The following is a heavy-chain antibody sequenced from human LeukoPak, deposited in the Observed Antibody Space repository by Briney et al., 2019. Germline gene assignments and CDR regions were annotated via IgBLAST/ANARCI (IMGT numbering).Heavy chain of an antibody. CDR3: ARDRGRWLQFYDAFDI. J-gene: IGHJ3*02. D-gene: IGHD5-24*01. V-gene: IGHV4-59*01. Sequence: PSETLSLTCTVSGGSISSYYWSWIRQPPGKGLEWIGYIYYSGSTNYNPSLKSRVTISVDTSKNQFSLKLSSVTAADTAVYYCARDRGRWLQFYDAFDIWGQGTMVTVFS. CDR2: IYYSGST. CDR1: GGSISSYY.